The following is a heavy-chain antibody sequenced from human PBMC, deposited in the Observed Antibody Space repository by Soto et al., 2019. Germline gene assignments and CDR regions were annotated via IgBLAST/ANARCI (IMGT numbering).Heavy chain of an antibody. V-gene: IGHV1-69*13. Sequence: SVKVSCKASGGTFSSYAISWVRQAPGQGLEWMGGIIPIFGTANYAQKFQGRVTITADESTSTAYMELSSLRSEDTAVYYCAREAYYYDSSGYPVTSNYYFDYWGQGTLVTVSS. CDR1: GGTFSSYA. D-gene: IGHD3-22*01. CDR3: AREAYYYDSSGYPVTSNYYFDY. J-gene: IGHJ4*02. CDR2: IIPIFGTA.